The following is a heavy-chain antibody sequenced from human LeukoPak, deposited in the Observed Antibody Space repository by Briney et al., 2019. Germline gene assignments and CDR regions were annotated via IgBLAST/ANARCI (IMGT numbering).Heavy chain of an antibody. CDR2: IYPGDSDT. D-gene: IGHD2-2*01. CDR1: GYSFTSYW. V-gene: IGHV5-51*01. Sequence: GESLKISCKGSGYSFTSYWIGWVRQMPGKGLEWMGIIYPGDSDTRYSPSSQGQVTISADKSISTAYLQWSSLKASDTAMYYCARLGGVRYCSSTSCYPDWFDPWGQGTLVTVSS. J-gene: IGHJ5*02. CDR3: ARLGGVRYCSSTSCYPDWFDP.